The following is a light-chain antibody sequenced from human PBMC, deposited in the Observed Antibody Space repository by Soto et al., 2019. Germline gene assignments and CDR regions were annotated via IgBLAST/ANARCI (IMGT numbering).Light chain of an antibody. CDR3: QEYNTYSRT. CDR1: QSISTW. Sequence: DIQMTQSPSTLSASVGDRVSITCWASQSISTWLAWYQQKPGKAPNLLIYQASRLESGVPSRFSGGGSGTEFALTISSLQPDDFATYYCQEYNTYSRTFGQGTKVDIK. V-gene: IGKV1-5*03. J-gene: IGKJ1*01. CDR2: QAS.